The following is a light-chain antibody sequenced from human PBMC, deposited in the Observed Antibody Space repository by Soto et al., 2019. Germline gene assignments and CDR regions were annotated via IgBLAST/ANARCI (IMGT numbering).Light chain of an antibody. V-gene: IGLV8-61*01. CDR3: VLYMGSGIWV. CDR2: STN. CDR1: SGSVSTSYY. J-gene: IGLJ3*02. Sequence: QTVVTQEPSLSVSPGGTVTLTCGLNSGSVSTSYYPSWYQQTPGQAPRTLIHSTNTRSSGVPDRFSGSILGNKAALTITGAQADDESDFYCVLYMGSGIWVFGGGTQLTVL.